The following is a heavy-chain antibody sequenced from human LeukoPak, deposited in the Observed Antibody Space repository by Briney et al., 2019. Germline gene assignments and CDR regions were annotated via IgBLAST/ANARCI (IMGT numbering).Heavy chain of an antibody. CDR2: IYSGGST. J-gene: IGHJ5*02. V-gene: IGHV3-53*01. Sequence: GGSLRLSCAASGFTVSSNYMSWVRQAPGKGLEWVSVIYSGGSTYYADSVKGRFTISRDNSKNTLYLQMNSLRGEDTALYYCAKAAYGDYVNWFDPWGQGILVIVSS. CDR1: GFTVSSNY. D-gene: IGHD4-17*01. CDR3: AKAAYGDYVNWFDP.